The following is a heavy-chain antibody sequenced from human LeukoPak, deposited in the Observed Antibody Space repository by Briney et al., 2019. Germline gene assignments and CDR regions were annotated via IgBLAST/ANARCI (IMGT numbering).Heavy chain of an antibody. J-gene: IGHJ4*02. D-gene: IGHD6-13*01. CDR1: GFTFSSYN. Sequence: GGSLRLSCAASGFTFSSYNMNGVRQARGKGLEWVSYISPGSSTIYYADSVKGRFTISRDNAKNSLYLQMNSLRDEDTAVYYCARSKQLDYWGQGTLVTVSS. CDR3: ARSKQLDY. V-gene: IGHV3-48*02. CDR2: ISPGSSTI.